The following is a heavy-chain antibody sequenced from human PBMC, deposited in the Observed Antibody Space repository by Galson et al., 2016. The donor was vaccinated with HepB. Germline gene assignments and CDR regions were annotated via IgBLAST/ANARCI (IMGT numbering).Heavy chain of an antibody. V-gene: IGHV4-39*02. CDR3: AGSSDYGAMDV. CDR1: GGSISSTSYF. J-gene: IGHJ6*04. D-gene: IGHD4-17*01. CDR2: VYYSGST. Sequence: SETLSLTCTVSGGSISSTSYFWGWIRQPPGKGLEWIGSVYYSGSTYHNPSLNSRVTISIDTSKNHFSLRLTSVTAADTAVYYCAGSSDYGAMDVWGKGTTVTVSS.